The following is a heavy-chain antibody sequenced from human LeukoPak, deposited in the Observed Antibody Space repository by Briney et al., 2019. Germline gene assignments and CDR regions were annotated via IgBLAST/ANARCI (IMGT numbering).Heavy chain of an antibody. V-gene: IGHV3-23*01. CDR1: GFAFSSYA. CDR3: AKGAVAGNQKPGGY. CDR2: ISGSVGST. J-gene: IGHJ4*02. Sequence: GGSLRLSCAASGFAFSSYAMSWVREAPGKGLEWGSAISGSVGSTYYADSVKGRFTISRDNSKNTLYLQMNSLRAEDTAVYYCAKGAVAGNQKPGGYWGQGTLVTVSS. D-gene: IGHD6-19*01.